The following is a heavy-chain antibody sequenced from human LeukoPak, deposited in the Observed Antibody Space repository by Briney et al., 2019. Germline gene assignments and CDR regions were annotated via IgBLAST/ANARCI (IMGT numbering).Heavy chain of an antibody. CDR1: GASISSGGYY. D-gene: IGHD5-24*01. J-gene: IGHJ4*02. V-gene: IGHV4-30-4*01. Sequence: PSETLSLTCTVSGASISSGGYYWNWIRQPPGKGLEWIGHNYYSRSTSYSPSLKSRLTISVDTSKNQFSLKLSSVTAADTAVYYCARDGYNSGYFDYWGQGTLVTVSS. CDR2: NYYSRST. CDR3: ARDGYNSGYFDY.